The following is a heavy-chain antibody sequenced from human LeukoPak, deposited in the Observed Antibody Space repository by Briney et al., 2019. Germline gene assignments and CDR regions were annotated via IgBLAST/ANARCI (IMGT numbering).Heavy chain of an antibody. V-gene: IGHV4-39*01. J-gene: IGHJ3*02. D-gene: IGHD2-2*01. Sequence: SETLSLTCTVSGGSISSSSYYWGWIRQPPGKGLEWIGSIYYSGSTHYNPSLKSRVTISVDTSKNQFSLKLSSVTAADTAVYYCARRDLYCSSTSCYVAFDIWGQGTMVTVSS. CDR3: ARRDLYCSSTSCYVAFDI. CDR1: GGSISSSSYY. CDR2: IYYSGST.